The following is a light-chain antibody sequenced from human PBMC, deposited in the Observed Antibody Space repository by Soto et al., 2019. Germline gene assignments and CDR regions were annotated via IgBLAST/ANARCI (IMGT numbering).Light chain of an antibody. CDR1: QSVSSN. J-gene: IGKJ1*01. Sequence: EIVLTQSPGTLSLSPWERATLSCRASQSVSSNLAWYQQKPGQAPRLLIYGASTRATGIPARFSGSGSGTDFTLTISSLQPEDFAVYYCQQDYNLPWTSGQGTKV. CDR2: GAS. CDR3: QQDYNLPWT. V-gene: IGKV3D-7*01.